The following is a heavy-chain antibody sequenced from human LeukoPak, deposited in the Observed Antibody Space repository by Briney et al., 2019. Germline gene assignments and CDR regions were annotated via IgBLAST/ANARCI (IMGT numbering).Heavy chain of an antibody. CDR3: ARDRFDGSGWYGAYYFDY. V-gene: IGHV6-1*01. J-gene: IGHJ4*02. Sequence: SQTLSLLCAISGDSLSSNSAAWNWIRQSPSRGLEWLGRTYYRSKWYNDYAVSVKSRITINPDTSKNQFSLQLNSVTPEDTAVYYCARDRFDGSGWYGAYYFDYWGQGTLVTVSS. D-gene: IGHD6-13*01. CDR2: TYYRSKWYN. CDR1: GDSLSSNSAA.